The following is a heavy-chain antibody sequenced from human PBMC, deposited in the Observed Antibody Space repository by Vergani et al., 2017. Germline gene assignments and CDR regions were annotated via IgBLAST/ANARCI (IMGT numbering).Heavy chain of an antibody. J-gene: IGHJ6*02. CDR1: GGSISSYY. Sequence: QVQLQESGPGLVKPSETLSLTCTVSGGSISSYYWSWIRQPPGKGLEWIGYIYYSGSTNYNPSLKSRVTVSVDTSKNQFSLKLSSVTAADTAVYCCARGRKLLRYGMDVWGQGTTVTVSS. V-gene: IGHV4-59*01. D-gene: IGHD2-15*01. CDR2: IYYSGST. CDR3: ARGRKLLRYGMDV.